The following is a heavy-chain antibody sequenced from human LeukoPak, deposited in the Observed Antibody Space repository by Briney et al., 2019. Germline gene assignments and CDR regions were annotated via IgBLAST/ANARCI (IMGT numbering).Heavy chain of an antibody. V-gene: IGHV3-7*05. J-gene: IGHJ4*02. CDR3: ARGMIRGVMDDY. CDR1: GFSFNNYW. D-gene: IGHD3-10*01. Sequence: GGSLRLSCAASGFSFNNYWMSWVRQAPGKGLEWVANINQAGSDKYYLDSVKGRFTISRDNAENSLYLQMNSLRADDTAVYYCARGMIRGVMDDYWGQGTLVTVSS. CDR2: INQAGSDK.